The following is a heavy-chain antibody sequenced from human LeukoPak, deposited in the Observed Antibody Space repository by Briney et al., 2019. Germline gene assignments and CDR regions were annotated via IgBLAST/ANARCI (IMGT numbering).Heavy chain of an antibody. J-gene: IGHJ4*02. CDR3: ARDRGGLGYSDDY. D-gene: IGHD2-15*01. CDR1: GFTFSSYA. CDR2: ISGSGGST. V-gene: IGHV3-23*01. Sequence: RPGGSLRLSCAASGFTFSSYAMSWVRQAPGKGLEWVSAISGSGGSTYYADSVKGRFTISRDNAKNSLYLQMNSLRAEDTAVYYCARDRGGLGYSDDYWGQGTLVTVSS.